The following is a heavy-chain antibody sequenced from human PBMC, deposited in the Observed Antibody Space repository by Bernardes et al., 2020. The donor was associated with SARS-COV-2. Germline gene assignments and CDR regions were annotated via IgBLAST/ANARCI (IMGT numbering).Heavy chain of an antibody. CDR2: INQDGSKK. CDR3: AGWSSLVNY. Sequence: GGSLRLSCAASGFTFSSSWMSWVRQAPGKGLEWVAHINQDGSKKYYVDSVKGRFTISRDNAKNSLHLQMNSLRAEDTAVYYCAGWSSLVNYWGQGTLVTVSS. CDR1: GFTFSSSW. J-gene: IGHJ4*02. V-gene: IGHV3-7*02. D-gene: IGHD2-15*01.